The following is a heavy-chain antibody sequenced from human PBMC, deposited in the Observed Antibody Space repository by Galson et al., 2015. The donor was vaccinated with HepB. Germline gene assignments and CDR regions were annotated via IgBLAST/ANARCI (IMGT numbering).Heavy chain of an antibody. J-gene: IGHJ4*02. CDR2: IWYDGSNK. CDR3: ARDLRYSSGCIAY. V-gene: IGHV3-33*08. CDR1: GFTFSSYG. D-gene: IGHD6-19*01. Sequence: SLRLSCAASGFTFSSYGMHWVRQAPGKGLEWVAVIWYDGSNKYYADSVKGRFTISRDNSKNTLYLQMNSLRAEDTAVYYCARDLRYSSGCIAYWGQGTLVTVSS.